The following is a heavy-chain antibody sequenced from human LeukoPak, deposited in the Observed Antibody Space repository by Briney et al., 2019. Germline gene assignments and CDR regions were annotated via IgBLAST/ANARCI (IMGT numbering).Heavy chain of an antibody. CDR1: GYSFTSYW. J-gene: IGHJ4*02. D-gene: IGHD3-22*01. Sequence: SGESLKISCKGSGYSFTSYWIGWVRQMPGKGLEWMGIIYPGDSDTRYSPSFQGQVTISADKSISTAYLQWSSLKASDSAMFYCARLADSSGYYLDYWGQGILVTVSS. CDR2: IYPGDSDT. V-gene: IGHV5-51*01. CDR3: ARLADSSGYYLDY.